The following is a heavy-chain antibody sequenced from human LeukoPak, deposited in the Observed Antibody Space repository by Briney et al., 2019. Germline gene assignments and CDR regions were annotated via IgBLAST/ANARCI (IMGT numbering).Heavy chain of an antibody. CDR2: ISAYNGNT. J-gene: IGHJ4*02. CDR1: GYTFTSYG. V-gene: IGHV1-18*01. Sequence: ASVKVSCKASGYTFTSYGISWVRQAPGQGLEWMGWISAYNGNTNYAQKLQGRVTMTTDTSTSTAYMELRSLRSDGTAVYYCARVSRYYDSSGFGGWDWGQGTLVTVSS. D-gene: IGHD3-22*01. CDR3: ARVSRYYDSSGFGGWD.